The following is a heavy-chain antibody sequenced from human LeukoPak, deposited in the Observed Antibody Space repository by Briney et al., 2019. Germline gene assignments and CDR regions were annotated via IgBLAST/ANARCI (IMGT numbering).Heavy chain of an antibody. CDR2: ISWNSGSI. D-gene: IGHD3-10*01. V-gene: IGHV3-9*01. CDR3: AKSEAYGSGSADY. J-gene: IGHJ4*02. Sequence: GGSLRLSCAASGFTFSSYAMSWVRQAPGKGLEWVSGISWNSGSIDCADSVKGRFTISRDKAKNSLYLQMNSLRAEDTALYYCAKSEAYGSGSADYWGQGTLVTVSS. CDR1: GFTFSSYA.